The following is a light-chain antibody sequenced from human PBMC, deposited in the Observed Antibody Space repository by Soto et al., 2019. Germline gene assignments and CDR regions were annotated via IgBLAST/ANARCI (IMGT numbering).Light chain of an antibody. V-gene: IGLV1-51*02. Sequence: QSVLTQPPSVSAAPGQKVTISCSGSSSNIGNNYVSWYQQLPGTAPKLLIYENNKRPSGIPDRFSGSKSGTSATLGITGLPTGDEADYYCGTWDSSLSGGVFGTGTKLTVL. CDR3: GTWDSSLSGGV. J-gene: IGLJ1*01. CDR2: ENN. CDR1: SSNIGNNY.